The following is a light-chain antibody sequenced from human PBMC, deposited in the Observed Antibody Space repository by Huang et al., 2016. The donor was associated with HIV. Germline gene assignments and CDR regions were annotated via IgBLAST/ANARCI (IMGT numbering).Light chain of an antibody. Sequence: DIQMTQSPSSRSASVGDRISITCRASQTISTFLNWYQQKPGKAPKLLIYAASNLQSGVSSRVSGTGSGTLFTLTVTGLLPDDFATYFCQQTSSVPLTFGGGTKVEMK. CDR2: AAS. CDR3: QQTSSVPLT. V-gene: IGKV1-39*01. CDR1: QTISTF. J-gene: IGKJ4*01.